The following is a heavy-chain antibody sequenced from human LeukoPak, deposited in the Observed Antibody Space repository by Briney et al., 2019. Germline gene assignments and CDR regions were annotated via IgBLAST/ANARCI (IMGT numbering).Heavy chain of an antibody. V-gene: IGHV3-48*01. CDR3: AEGESEYSSSGDFAY. Sequence: GGSLRLSCAPSGFTFSTYNMKGVRRATGEGVDGVSYISNSSSSILYADSVEAGFTVSRDNAKNSLYLQMNSLRAEDTAVYYCAEGESEYSSSGDFAYWGQGTLVTGSP. CDR1: GFTFSTYN. CDR2: ISNSSSSI. J-gene: IGHJ4*02. D-gene: IGHD6-6*01.